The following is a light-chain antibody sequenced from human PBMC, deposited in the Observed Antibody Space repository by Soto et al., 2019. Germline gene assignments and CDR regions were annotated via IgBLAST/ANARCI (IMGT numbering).Light chain of an antibody. Sequence: QLTQSPSSLSASVGDRVTITCRASQGIASYLAWYQQKPGQAPNLLIYAASTLQSGVPSRFSGSGSGTDFTLTISSLQHDDFATYYCQQLNSYPLTFGGGTKVEI. CDR1: QGIASY. CDR2: AAS. J-gene: IGKJ4*01. CDR3: QQLNSYPLT. V-gene: IGKV1-9*01.